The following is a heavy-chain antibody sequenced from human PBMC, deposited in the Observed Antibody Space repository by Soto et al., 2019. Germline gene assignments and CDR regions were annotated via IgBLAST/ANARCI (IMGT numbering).Heavy chain of an antibody. J-gene: IGHJ4*02. CDR1: GFTFSSYA. CDR2: ISGSGGST. CDR3: AKGYDNYYDSRGRTYYFDY. D-gene: IGHD3-22*01. V-gene: IGHV3-23*01. Sequence: EVQLLESGGGLVQPGGSLRLSCAASGFTFSSYAMSWVRQAPGKGLEWVSAISGSGGSTYYSDSVKGRFTISRDNSKNTLYLQMNSLRAEDTAVYYCAKGYDNYYDSRGRTYYFDYWGQGTLVTVSS.